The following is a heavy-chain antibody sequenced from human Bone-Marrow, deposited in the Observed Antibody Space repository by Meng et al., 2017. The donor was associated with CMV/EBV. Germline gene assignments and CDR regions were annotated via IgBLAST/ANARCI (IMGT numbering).Heavy chain of an antibody. CDR2: ISSSSSYI. D-gene: IGHD2-15*01. CDR1: GFTFSSYS. Sequence: GESLKISCAASGFTFSSYSMNWVRQAPGKGLEWVSSISSSSSYIYYADSVKGRFTISRDNAKNSLYLQMNSLRAEDTAVYYCARARLGYCSGGRCKNTTLFDYCGQGTLVTVSS. V-gene: IGHV3-21*01. CDR3: ARARLGYCSGGRCKNTTLFDY. J-gene: IGHJ4*02.